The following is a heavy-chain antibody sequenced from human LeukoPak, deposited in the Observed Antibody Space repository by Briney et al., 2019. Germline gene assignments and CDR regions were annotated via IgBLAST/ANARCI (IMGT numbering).Heavy chain of an antibody. D-gene: IGHD1-1*01. CDR1: GYTLTELS. J-gene: IGHJ6*02. CDR3: ARYLVHFPYYYSYGMDV. CDR2: IIPIFGTA. V-gene: IGHV1-69*13. Sequence: APVKVSCKVSGYTLTELSMHWVRQAPGQGLEWMGGIIPIFGTANYAQKFQGRVTITADESTSTAYMELSSLRSEDTAVYYCARYLVHFPYYYSYGMDVWGQGTTVTVSS.